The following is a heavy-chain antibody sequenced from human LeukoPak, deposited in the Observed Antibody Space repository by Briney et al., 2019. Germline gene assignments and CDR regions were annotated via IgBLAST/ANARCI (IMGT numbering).Heavy chain of an antibody. Sequence: SETLSLTCAVYGGSFSGYYWSWLRQPPGKGLEWIGEINHSGSTNYNPSLKSRVTISVDTSKNQFSLKLSSVTAADTAVYYCARGRSRPRSSSSWATHNWFDPWGQGTLVTVSS. D-gene: IGHD6-13*01. V-gene: IGHV4-34*01. CDR2: INHSGST. CDR3: ARGRSRPRSSSSWATHNWFDP. J-gene: IGHJ5*02. CDR1: GGSFSGYY.